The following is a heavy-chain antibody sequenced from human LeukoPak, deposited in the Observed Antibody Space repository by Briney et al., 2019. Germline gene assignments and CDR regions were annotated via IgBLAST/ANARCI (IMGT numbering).Heavy chain of an antibody. Sequence: QPGRSLRLSCTASGFTLGDYATNWVRQAPGKGLEWVGFIRSKPYGATTQYAASVKGRFTISRDDSKNNAYLQMNSLKTEDTAVYYCTRGDGYNYGSDYWGQGTLVTVSS. CDR1: GFTLGDYA. J-gene: IGHJ4*02. CDR2: IRSKPYGATT. V-gene: IGHV3-49*04. CDR3: TRGDGYNYGSDY. D-gene: IGHD5-24*01.